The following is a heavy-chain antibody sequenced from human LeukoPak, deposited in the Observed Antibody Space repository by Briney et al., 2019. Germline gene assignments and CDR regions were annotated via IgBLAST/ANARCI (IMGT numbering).Heavy chain of an antibody. CDR1: EYSFSTSW. Sequence: GESLQISCKGSEYSFSTSWIAWVRQMPGKGLEWMGIIYPGDSDTNYSPSFQGQVTISADKSIATAYLQWSSLKASDTAIYYCARRQGWKVPPVNGNYYYGLDVWGQGTTVIVSS. CDR3: ARRQGWKVPPVNGNYYYGLDV. CDR2: IYPGDSDT. J-gene: IGHJ6*02. V-gene: IGHV5-51*01. D-gene: IGHD2-2*01.